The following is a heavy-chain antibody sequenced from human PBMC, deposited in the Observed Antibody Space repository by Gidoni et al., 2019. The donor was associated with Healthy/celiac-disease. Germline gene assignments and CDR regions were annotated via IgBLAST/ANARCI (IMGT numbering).Heavy chain of an antibody. CDR3: ARRVDTAMYDY. CDR2: FYYSGST. CDR1: GGSISSYY. D-gene: IGHD5-18*01. J-gene: IGHJ4*02. Sequence: QVQLQESGPGLVKPSETLTLTCTVSGGSISSYYWSWIRQPPGKGLEWIGYFYYSGSTNYNPSLKSRVTISVDTSKTQFSLKLSSVTAADTAVYYWARRVDTAMYDYWGQGTLVTVSS. V-gene: IGHV4-59*01.